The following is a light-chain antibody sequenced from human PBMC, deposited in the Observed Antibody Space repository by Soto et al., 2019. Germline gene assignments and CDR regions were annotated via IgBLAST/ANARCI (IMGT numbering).Light chain of an antibody. CDR2: DAS. CDR1: QSVNSY. V-gene: IGKV3-11*01. Sequence: EIVLTQSPATLSLSPGERATLSCRPSQSVNSYLAWYQQKPGQAPRLLIYDASKRATGIPARFSGSVSGTDFNLTISSLEPEDFALYYFQLRSDSLFTFGPGTKVDIK. J-gene: IGKJ3*01. CDR3: QLRSDSLFT.